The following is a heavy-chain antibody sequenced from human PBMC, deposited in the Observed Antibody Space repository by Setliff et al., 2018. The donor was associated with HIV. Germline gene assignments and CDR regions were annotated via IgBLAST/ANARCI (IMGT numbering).Heavy chain of an antibody. CDR1: GVSISSGGYY. J-gene: IGHJ4*02. CDR2: ISSRGST. CDR3: AREPGSGWYYFDN. Sequence: TLSLTCTVSGVSISSGGYYWNWIRQHPGKGLEWIGYISSRGSTYYNPSLKSRVTMSLDTSKNHFSLELSSVTAADTAVYYCAREPGSGWYYFDNWGQGTLVTVSS. V-gene: IGHV4-31*03. D-gene: IGHD6-19*01.